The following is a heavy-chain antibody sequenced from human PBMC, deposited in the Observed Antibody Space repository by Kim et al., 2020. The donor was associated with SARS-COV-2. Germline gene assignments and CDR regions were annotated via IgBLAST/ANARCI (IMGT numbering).Heavy chain of an antibody. Sequence: GESLKISCKGSGYIFTNYWINWVRQMPGKGLEWMGRIDPSDSYTNYSPSLEGHVTISADKSISTAYLQWSSLKASDTAMYYCARTITYDSSGNYYEGQCWFDPWGQGTLVTVSS. J-gene: IGHJ5*02. D-gene: IGHD3-22*01. CDR1: GYIFTNYW. CDR2: IDPSDSYT. CDR3: ARTITYDSSGNYYEGQCWFDP. V-gene: IGHV5-10-1*01.